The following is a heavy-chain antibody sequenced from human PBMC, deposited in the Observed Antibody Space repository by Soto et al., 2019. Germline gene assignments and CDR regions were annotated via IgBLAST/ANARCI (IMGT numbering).Heavy chain of an antibody. J-gene: IGHJ6*01. CDR1: GFNIDDYG. V-gene: IGHV3-30*03. D-gene: IGHD1-1*01. CDR2: ISYDGSNK. Sequence: GGSLRLSCTISGFNIDDYGMSWVRQVPGKGVEWVAVISYDGSNKYYADSVKGRFTISRDNSKNTLYLQMNGLRAEDTAVYYCTRKTLTNGMAVWGQGTTVTVSS. CDR3: TRKTLTNGMAV.